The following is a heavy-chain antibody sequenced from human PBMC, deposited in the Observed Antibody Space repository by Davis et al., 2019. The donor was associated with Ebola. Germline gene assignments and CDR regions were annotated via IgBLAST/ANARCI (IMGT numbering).Heavy chain of an antibody. D-gene: IGHD3-22*01. Sequence: GESLKISCAASGFTFSSYAMHWVRQAPGKGLEWVAVISYDGSNKYYADSVKGRFTISRDNSKNTLYLQMNSLRAEDTAVYYCAREPPEIVVVISPGYFDYWGQGTLVTVSS. CDR1: GFTFSSYA. CDR3: AREPPEIVVVISPGYFDY. CDR2: ISYDGSNK. V-gene: IGHV3-30-3*01. J-gene: IGHJ4*02.